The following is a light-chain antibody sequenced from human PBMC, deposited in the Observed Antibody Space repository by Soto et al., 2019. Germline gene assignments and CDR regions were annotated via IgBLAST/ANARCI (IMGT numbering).Light chain of an antibody. CDR3: QQRGNWPLT. J-gene: IGKJ3*01. CDR1: QSFRGS. CDR2: NTS. V-gene: IGKV3-11*01. Sequence: EIVLTQSPATLSLSPGERATVSCRASQSFRGSLAWYQQKPGQAPRLLIYNTSNRATSIPARFSGTGSGTVFTLTISSLEPEDVAVYYCQQRGNWPLTFGPGTKVEI.